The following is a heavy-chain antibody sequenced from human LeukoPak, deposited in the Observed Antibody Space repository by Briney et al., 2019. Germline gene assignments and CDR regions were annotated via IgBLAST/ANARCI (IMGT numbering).Heavy chain of an antibody. CDR2: TYYRSTWYN. Sequence: SQTLSLTCAISGDSFSSNSVTWNWIRQSPSRGLEWLGRTYYRSTWYNDYAVSVRGRITVNPDTSKNQFSLHLNSVTPEDTAVYHCARKLTQYDWFDPWGQGILVTVSS. V-gene: IGHV6-1*01. CDR1: GDSFSSNSVT. J-gene: IGHJ5*02. D-gene: IGHD1-1*01. CDR3: ARKLTQYDWFDP.